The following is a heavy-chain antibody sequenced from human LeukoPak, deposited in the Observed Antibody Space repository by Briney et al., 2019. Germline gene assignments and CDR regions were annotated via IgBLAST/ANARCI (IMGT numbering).Heavy chain of an antibody. CDR2: INEDGGRT. D-gene: IGHD2-15*01. CDR3: AKEIDTLGTNAFDI. V-gene: IGHV3-43*02. J-gene: IGHJ3*02. CDR1: GFSFDDYP. Sequence: GGSLRLSCAASGFSFDDYPMHWVRQAPGKGLEWVSLINEDGGRTFYADSVRGRFTISRDNSKNSLYLQMNSLRTEDTALYYCAKEIDTLGTNAFDIWGQGTIVTVSS.